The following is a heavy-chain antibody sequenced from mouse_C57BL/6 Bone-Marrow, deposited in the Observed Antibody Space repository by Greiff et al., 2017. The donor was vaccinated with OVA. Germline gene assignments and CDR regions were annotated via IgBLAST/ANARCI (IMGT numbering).Heavy chain of an antibody. Sequence: EVQGVESGGGLVQPGGSLKLSCAASGFTFSDYYMYWVRQTPEKRLEWVAYISNGGGSTYYPDTVKGRFTISRDNAKNTLYLQMSRLKSEDTAMYYCARRRDGSSIWYFDVWGTGTTVTVSS. J-gene: IGHJ1*03. D-gene: IGHD1-1*01. V-gene: IGHV5-12*01. CDR1: GFTFSDYY. CDR3: ARRRDGSSIWYFDV. CDR2: ISNGGGST.